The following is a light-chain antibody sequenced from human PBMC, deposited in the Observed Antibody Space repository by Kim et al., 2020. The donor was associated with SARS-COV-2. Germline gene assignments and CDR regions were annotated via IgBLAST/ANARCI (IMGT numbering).Light chain of an antibody. J-gene: IGLJ3*02. CDR1: SSNLGGNS. V-gene: IGLV1-44*01. CDR3: AAWDDTLNGRV. Sequence: GQRVTMSCSGTSSNLGGNSVHWYQHLPRTAPKLLIYNNDQRPSGVPGRFSASKSATSASLVISGLQSEDEADYYCAAWDDTLNGRVFGGGTQLTVL. CDR2: NND.